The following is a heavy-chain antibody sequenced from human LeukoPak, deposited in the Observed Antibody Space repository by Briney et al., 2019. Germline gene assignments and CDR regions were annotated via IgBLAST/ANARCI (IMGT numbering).Heavy chain of an antibody. Sequence: PGTSLRLSCAASGFTLSSCGMHWVRQAPGKGLEWVAVITYDGITTYFDDSVKGRFTISRDTSKSMLYLQMNSLRPEDTAVYYCVKEQSSGNYRTADFWGQGTLVTASS. D-gene: IGHD3-10*01. CDR3: VKEQSSGNYRTADF. CDR1: GFTLSSCG. V-gene: IGHV3-30*18. CDR2: ITYDGITT. J-gene: IGHJ4*02.